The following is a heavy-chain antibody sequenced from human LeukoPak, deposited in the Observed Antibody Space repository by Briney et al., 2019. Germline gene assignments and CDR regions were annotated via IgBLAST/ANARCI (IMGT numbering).Heavy chain of an antibody. D-gene: IGHD3-22*01. Sequence: SQTLSLTCAVSGGSISSGGYSWSWIRQPPGKGLEWIVYIYHSGSTYYNPSLKSRVTISVDRSKNQFSLKLSSVTAADTAVYYCARVRGLGYYDSSGYLDYWGQGTLVTGSS. CDR3: ARVRGLGYYDSSGYLDY. CDR2: IYHSGST. CDR1: GGSISSGGYS. V-gene: IGHV4-30-2*01. J-gene: IGHJ4*02.